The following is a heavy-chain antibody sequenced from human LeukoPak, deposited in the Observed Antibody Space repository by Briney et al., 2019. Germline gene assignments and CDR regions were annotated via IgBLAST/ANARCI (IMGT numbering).Heavy chain of an antibody. CDR2: ISGSGGST. V-gene: IGHV3-23*01. Sequence: GGSLRLSCAASGFTFSSYAMSWVRQAPGKGLEWVSAISGSGGSTYYADSVKGRFTISRDNFKNTLYLQMNSLRAEDTAVYYCAKDLGSSSAGDYYYYYYMDVWGKGTTVTVSS. D-gene: IGHD6-6*01. CDR3: AKDLGSSSAGDYYYYYYMDV. J-gene: IGHJ6*03. CDR1: GFTFSSYA.